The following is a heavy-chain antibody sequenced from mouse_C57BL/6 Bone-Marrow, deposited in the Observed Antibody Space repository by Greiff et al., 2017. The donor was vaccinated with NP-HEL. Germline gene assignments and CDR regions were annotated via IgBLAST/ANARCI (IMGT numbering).Heavy chain of an antibody. D-gene: IGHD1-1*01. CDR3: ALTTVGGGYFDY. CDR2: IDPSDSYT. J-gene: IGHJ2*01. Sequence: QVQLQQSGAELVMPGASVKLSCKASGYTFTSYWMHWVKQRPGQGLEWIGEIDPSDSYTNYNQKFKGKSTLTVDKSSSTAYMQLSSLTSEDSAVYYCALTTVGGGYFDYWGQGTTLTVSS. V-gene: IGHV1-69*01. CDR1: GYTFTSYW.